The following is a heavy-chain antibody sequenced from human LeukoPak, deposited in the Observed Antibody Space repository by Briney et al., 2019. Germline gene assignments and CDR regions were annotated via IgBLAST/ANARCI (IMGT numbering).Heavy chain of an antibody. V-gene: IGHV3-21*01. CDR1: GFTFSSYS. D-gene: IGHD4-17*01. CDR3: ARDAYGDYSFDY. Sequence: GGSLRLSCAASGFTFSSYSMNWVRQAPGKGLEWVSSISSSSSYIYYADSVKGRFTISRDNAKNSLHLQMNSLRAEGTAVYYCARDAYGDYSFDYWGQGPLLTVSS. CDR2: ISSSSSYI. J-gene: IGHJ4*02.